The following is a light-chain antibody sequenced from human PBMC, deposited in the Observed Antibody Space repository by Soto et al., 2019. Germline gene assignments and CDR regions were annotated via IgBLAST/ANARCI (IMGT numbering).Light chain of an antibody. Sequence: DIVMTQSPLSLPVTPGEPASISCRSSQSLLHSNGYNYLDWYLQKPGQSPQPLIYLGSNRASGVPDRFSGSGSGTDFTLKISRVEAEDVGVYYCMQALQTPFTLGQGTRLEIK. V-gene: IGKV2-28*01. CDR2: LGS. J-gene: IGKJ5*01. CDR3: MQALQTPFT. CDR1: QSLLHSNGYNY.